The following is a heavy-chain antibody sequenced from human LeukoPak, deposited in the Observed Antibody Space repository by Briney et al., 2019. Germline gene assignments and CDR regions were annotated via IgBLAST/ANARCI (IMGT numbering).Heavy chain of an antibody. CDR3: ARDRVGVSSGWYYFDY. CDR1: GGSISSGNYY. V-gene: IGHV4-61*02. CDR2: IYTSGST. D-gene: IGHD6-19*01. J-gene: IGHJ4*02. Sequence: SETLSLTCTVSGGSISSGNYYWSWIRQPAGKGLEWIGRIYTSGSTNYNPSLKSRVTISVDTSKNQFSLKLSSVTAADTAVYYCARDRVGVSSGWYYFDYWGQGTLVTVSS.